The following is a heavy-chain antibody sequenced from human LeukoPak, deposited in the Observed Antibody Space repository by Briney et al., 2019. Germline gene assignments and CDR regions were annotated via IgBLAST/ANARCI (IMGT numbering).Heavy chain of an antibody. Sequence: KTSETLSLTCTVSGGSISSGSYYWSWIRQPAGKGLEWIGRIYTSGSTNHNPSLKSRVTISVDTSKNQFSLKLSSVTAADTAVYYCAGLLLSGEYYYYYGMDVWGQGTTVTVSS. CDR1: GGSISSGSYY. CDR3: AGLLLSGEYYYYYGMDV. D-gene: IGHD2-2*01. J-gene: IGHJ6*02. CDR2: IYTSGST. V-gene: IGHV4-61*02.